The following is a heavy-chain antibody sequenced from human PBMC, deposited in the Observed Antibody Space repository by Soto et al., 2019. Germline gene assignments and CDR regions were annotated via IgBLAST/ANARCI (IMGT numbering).Heavy chain of an antibody. V-gene: IGHV3-30-3*01. D-gene: IGHD2-2*01. CDR1: GFTFSSYA. Sequence: GGSLRLSCAASGFTFSSYAMHWVRQAPGKGLEWVAVISYDGSNKYYADSVKGRFTISRDNSKNTLYLQMNSLRAEDTAVYYCARDCCSSTSWVDVWGQGTTVTVSS. J-gene: IGHJ6*02. CDR2: ISYDGSNK. CDR3: ARDCCSSTSWVDV.